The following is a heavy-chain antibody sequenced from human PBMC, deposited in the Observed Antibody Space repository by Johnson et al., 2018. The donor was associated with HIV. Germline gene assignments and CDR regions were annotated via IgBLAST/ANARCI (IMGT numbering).Heavy chain of an antibody. V-gene: IGHV3-23*04. D-gene: IGHD2-8*02. CDR1: GFTFSSYA. Sequence: MLLVESGGGLVQPGGSLRLSCAASGFTFSSYAMSWVRQAPGKGLEWVSAISGSGRTTYYADSVKGRFTISRDNAKNSLYLQMNSLRAEDTAVYYCATEGVTGAFDIWGQGTMVTVSS. CDR2: ISGSGRTT. J-gene: IGHJ3*02. CDR3: ATEGVTGAFDI.